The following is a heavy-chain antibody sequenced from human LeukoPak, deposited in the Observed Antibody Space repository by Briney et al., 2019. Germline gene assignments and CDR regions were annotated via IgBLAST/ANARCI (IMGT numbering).Heavy chain of an antibody. CDR3: CAPGVAGTVA. CDR1: GFTFSSYG. J-gene: IGHJ5*02. Sequence: GGSLRLSCAASGFTFSSYGMHWVRQAPGKGLEWVAVIWYDGSNKYYADSVKGRFTISRDNSKNTLHLQMNSLRAEDTAVYYCCAPGVAGTVAWGQGTLVTVSS. D-gene: IGHD6-19*01. V-gene: IGHV3-33*01. CDR2: IWYDGSNK.